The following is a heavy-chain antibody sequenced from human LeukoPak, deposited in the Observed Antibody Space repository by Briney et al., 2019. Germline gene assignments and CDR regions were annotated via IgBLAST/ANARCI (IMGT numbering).Heavy chain of an antibody. CDR2: IYTSGST. CDR1: GGSISSGSYY. D-gene: IGHD1-26*01. V-gene: IGHV4-61*02. J-gene: IGHJ3*02. Sequence: TSETLSLTCTVSGGSISSGSYYWSWIRQPAGKGLEWIGRIYTSGSTNYNPSLKSRVTISVDTSKNQFSLKLSSVTAADTAVYYCARVTYSGSYHEGAFDIWGQGTMVTVSS. CDR3: ARVTYSGSYHEGAFDI.